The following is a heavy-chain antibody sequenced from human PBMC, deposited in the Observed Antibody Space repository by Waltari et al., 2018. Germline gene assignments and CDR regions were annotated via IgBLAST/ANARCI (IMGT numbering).Heavy chain of an antibody. D-gene: IGHD4-4*01. J-gene: IGHJ5*02. CDR3: ATVLTTVPTYWFDP. CDR2: VDPADSET. Sequence: EVQLVQSGAEVKKPGATVNISCTASGYPFTDYYIHWVQQAPGKGLEWMGRVDPADSETIYAEKFQGRVTITADTSTDTAYMELSSLRSEDTAVYYCATVLTTVPTYWFDPWGQGTLVTVSS. V-gene: IGHV1-69-2*01. CDR1: GYPFTDYY.